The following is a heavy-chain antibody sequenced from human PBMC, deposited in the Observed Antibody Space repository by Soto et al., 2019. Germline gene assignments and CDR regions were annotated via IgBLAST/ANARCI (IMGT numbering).Heavy chain of an antibody. V-gene: IGHV4-39*01. D-gene: IGHD4-17*01. CDR1: GASDTSSTYY. J-gene: IGHJ6*02. CDR2: IYYSGST. Sequence: QLQLQESGPGLVKPSETLSLTCTVSGASDTSSTYYWGWIRQPPGKGLEWIGSIYYSGSTYYNPSLRSRVTISVDTSKNQVSLKLTSVTAAHTAVYYCANDYGDYKSYYGMDVWGQGTTVTVSS. CDR3: ANDYGDYKSYYGMDV.